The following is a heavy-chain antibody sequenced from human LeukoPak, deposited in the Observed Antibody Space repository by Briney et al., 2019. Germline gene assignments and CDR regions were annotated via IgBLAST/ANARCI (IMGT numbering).Heavy chain of an antibody. V-gene: IGHV3-7*01. J-gene: IGHJ4*02. CDR2: IKQDGSEE. Sequence: GGSLRLSCAASGFTFSSYWMSWVRQAPGKGLEWVANIKQDGSEENFVDSVKGRFTISRDNAKKSLYLQMNRLRAEDTAVYYCARGSSAGASLRHDYWGQGTLVTVSS. D-gene: IGHD1-26*01. CDR1: GFTFSSYW. CDR3: ARGSSAGASLRHDY.